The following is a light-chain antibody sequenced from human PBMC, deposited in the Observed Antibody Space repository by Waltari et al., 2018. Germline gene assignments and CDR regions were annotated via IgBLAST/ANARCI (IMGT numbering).Light chain of an antibody. Sequence: DIQMTQAPSTLSASVGERVTLTCRASQSIDSWLAWYQQRPGKVPKPLIYKASSLESGVPSRFSGSGSGTEFTLTISSLQPDDFATYYCQHYKTSSRTFGQGTKVEIK. CDR2: KAS. V-gene: IGKV1-5*03. CDR1: QSIDSW. CDR3: QHYKTSSRT. J-gene: IGKJ1*01.